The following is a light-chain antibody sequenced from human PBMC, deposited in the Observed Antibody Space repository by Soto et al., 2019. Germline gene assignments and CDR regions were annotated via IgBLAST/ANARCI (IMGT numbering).Light chain of an antibody. J-gene: IGKJ1*01. CDR3: QQYDTSPRT. Sequence: EIAMTQSRATLSVSPGERVTLSCRASQSVSSNLAWYQQKPGQAPRLLIYAASARATGIPDRFSGSGSGTDFTLTISRLEPEDFAVYYCQQYDTSPRTFGQGTKVDIK. CDR1: QSVSSN. V-gene: IGKV3-15*01. CDR2: AAS.